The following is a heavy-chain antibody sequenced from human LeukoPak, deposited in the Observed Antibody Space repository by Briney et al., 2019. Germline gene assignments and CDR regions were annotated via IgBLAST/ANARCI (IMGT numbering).Heavy chain of an antibody. V-gene: IGHV3-33*01. CDR1: GFTFSSYG. CDR3: ARDRYSSGWSYYFDY. D-gene: IGHD6-19*01. J-gene: IGHJ4*02. CDR2: IWYDGSNK. Sequence: AGGSLRLSCAASGFTFSSYGMHWVRQAPGKGLEWVAVIWYDGSNKYYADSVKGRFTISRDNSKNTLYLQMNSLRAEDTAVYYCARDRYSSGWSYYFDYWGQGTLVTVSS.